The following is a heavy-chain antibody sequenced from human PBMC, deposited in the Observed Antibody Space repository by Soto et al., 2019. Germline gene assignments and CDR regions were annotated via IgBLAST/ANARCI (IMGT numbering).Heavy chain of an antibody. CDR1: GFTFSSYA. J-gene: IGHJ6*02. D-gene: IGHD7-27*01. Sequence: QVQLVESGRGVVQPGRSLRLSCAASGFTFSSYAMHWVRQAPGKGLEWVAVISYDGSNKYYADSVKGRFTISRDNSKNTLYLQMNSLRAEDTAVYYCARDDFPAGDMYYYYGMDVWGQGTTVTVSS. V-gene: IGHV3-30-3*01. CDR3: ARDDFPAGDMYYYYGMDV. CDR2: ISYDGSNK.